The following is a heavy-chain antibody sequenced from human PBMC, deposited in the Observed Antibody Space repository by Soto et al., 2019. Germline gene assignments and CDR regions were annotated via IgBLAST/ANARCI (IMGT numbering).Heavy chain of an antibody. D-gene: IGHD3-10*01. V-gene: IGHV4-59*08. CDR3: ARHSTYYYGSGSYSFDY. Sequence: SETLSLTCTVSGGSISSYYWSWIRQPPGKGLEWIGYIYYSGSTNYNPSLKSRVTISVDTSKNQFSLKLSSVTAADTAVYYCARHSTYYYGSGSYSFDYWGQGTLVTVSS. CDR1: GGSISSYY. J-gene: IGHJ4*02. CDR2: IYYSGST.